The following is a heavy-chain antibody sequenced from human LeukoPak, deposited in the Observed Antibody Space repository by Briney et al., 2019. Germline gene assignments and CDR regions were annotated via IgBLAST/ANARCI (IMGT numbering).Heavy chain of an antibody. CDR3: ARDSDSSGYHFDY. CDR2: INPNSGGT. V-gene: IGHV1-2*02. J-gene: IGHJ4*02. Sequence: ASVKVSCKASGYTFTGYYMHGVRQAPGQGLEWMGWINPNSGGTNYAQKFQGRVTMTRDTSISTAYMELSRLRSDDTAVYYCARDSDSSGYHFDYWGQGPLVPVSS. D-gene: IGHD3-22*01. CDR1: GYTFTGYY.